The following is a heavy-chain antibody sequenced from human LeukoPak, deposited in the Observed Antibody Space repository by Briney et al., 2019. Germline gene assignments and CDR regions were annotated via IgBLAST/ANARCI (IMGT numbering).Heavy chain of an antibody. Sequence: SDTLSLTCAVYGGSFSGYYWSWIRQPPGKGLQWIGEINHSGSTNHNPSLKSRVTISVDTSKNQFSLKLSSVTAADTAVYYCARGPDRNVDTARVPLDYWGQGTLVTVSP. D-gene: IGHD5-18*01. CDR1: GGSFSGYY. J-gene: IGHJ4*02. V-gene: IGHV4-34*01. CDR2: INHSGST. CDR3: ARGPDRNVDTARVPLDY.